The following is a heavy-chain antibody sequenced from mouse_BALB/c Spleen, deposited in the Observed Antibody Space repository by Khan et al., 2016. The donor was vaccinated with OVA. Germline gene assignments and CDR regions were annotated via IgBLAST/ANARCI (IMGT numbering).Heavy chain of an antibody. Sequence: QVQLQQPGPELVKPGALVKISCKASGYTFTSYDINWVKQRPGQGLEWIGWIYPGDDSTNYNEKFKGKATLTADKSSNTAYMQLSSLTSEDSAVYFWAREGLRGVGFDYVGQGTSVTVSS. CDR2: IYPGDDST. V-gene: IGHV1S56*01. J-gene: IGHJ4*01. CDR3: AREGLRGVGFDY. D-gene: IGHD2-4*01. CDR1: GYTFTSYD.